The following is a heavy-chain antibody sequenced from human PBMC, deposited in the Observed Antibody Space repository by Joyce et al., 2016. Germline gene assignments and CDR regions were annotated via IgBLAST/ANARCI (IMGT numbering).Heavy chain of an antibody. D-gene: IGHD3-10*01. CDR2: ITGSGGST. Sequence: EVQLLESGVGLVQPGGSLRLSCAASGYTFSSYAMSWVRQAPGEGREWVSAITGSGGSTYYADSVKGRFTISRDNSKNTLYLQMNSLRAEDTAVYYCAKNERGSGLVSGAGYYYGMDVWGQGTTITVSS. V-gene: IGHV3-23*01. CDR1: GYTFSSYA. CDR3: AKNERGSGLVSGAGYYYGMDV. J-gene: IGHJ6*02.